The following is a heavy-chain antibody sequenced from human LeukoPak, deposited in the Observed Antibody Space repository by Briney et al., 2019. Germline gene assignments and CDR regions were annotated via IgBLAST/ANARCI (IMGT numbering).Heavy chain of an antibody. CDR2: ISYDRSNK. Sequence: GGSLRLSCAASGFTFSSYGMHWVRQAPGKGLEWMAVISYDRSNKYYADSVKGRFTISRDNSKNTLYLQMNSLRAEDTAVYYCAKDRSYSGSYYWDYWGQGTLVTVSS. CDR1: GFTFSSYG. CDR3: AKDRSYSGSYYWDY. J-gene: IGHJ4*02. D-gene: IGHD1-26*01. V-gene: IGHV3-30*18.